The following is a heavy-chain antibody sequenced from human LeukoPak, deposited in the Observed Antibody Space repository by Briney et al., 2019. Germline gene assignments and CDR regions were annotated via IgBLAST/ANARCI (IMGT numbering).Heavy chain of an antibody. CDR3: SASANTGAFEI. V-gene: IGHV3-49*04. Sequence: PGGSLRLSCTTSGFTFGDYAINWVRQAPGQGLEGVGFIRSEPYGGTTQYAASVKGRFTISRDDSKSIAYLHMSSLTTEDTAVFYCSASANTGAFEIWGQGTMVTVSS. D-gene: IGHD1-26*01. J-gene: IGHJ3*02. CDR1: GFTFGDYA. CDR2: IRSEPYGGTT.